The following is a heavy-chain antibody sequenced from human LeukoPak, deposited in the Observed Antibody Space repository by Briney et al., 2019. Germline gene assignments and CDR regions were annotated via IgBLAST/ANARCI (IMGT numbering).Heavy chain of an antibody. Sequence: PGGSLRLSCAASGFTFSSYGMSWVRQAPGKGLEWVSAISGSGGSTYYADSVKGRFTISRDNSKNTLYLQMNSLRAEDTAVYYCAKVYRPLTTGYYYYYMDVWGKGTTVTISS. D-gene: IGHD4-11*01. CDR2: ISGSGGST. CDR3: AKVYRPLTTGYYYYYMDV. CDR1: GFTFSSYG. J-gene: IGHJ6*03. V-gene: IGHV3-23*01.